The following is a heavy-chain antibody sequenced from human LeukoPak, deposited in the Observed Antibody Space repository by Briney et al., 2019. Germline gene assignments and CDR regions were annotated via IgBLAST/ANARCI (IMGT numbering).Heavy chain of an antibody. V-gene: IGHV4-34*01. Sequence: RPSETLSLTCAVYGGSFSGYYWSWIRQPPGKGLEGIGEINHSGSTNYNPSLKSRVTISVDTSKNQFSLKLSSVTAADTAVYYCASKVVPAATVGYFDYWGQGTLVTVSS. CDR3: ASKVVPAATVGYFDY. CDR2: INHSGST. CDR1: GGSFSGYY. J-gene: IGHJ4*02. D-gene: IGHD2-2*01.